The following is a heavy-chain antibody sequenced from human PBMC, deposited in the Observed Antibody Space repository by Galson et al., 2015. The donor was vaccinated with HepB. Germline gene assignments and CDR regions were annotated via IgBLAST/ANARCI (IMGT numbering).Heavy chain of an antibody. J-gene: IGHJ3*02. CDR3: ARFSHYDFWSGMSAFDI. CDR2: IYYSGST. V-gene: IGHV4-59*01. D-gene: IGHD3-3*01. Sequence: SETLSLTCTVSDGSISGYYWSWIRQPPGKGLEWIGYIYYSGSTNYNPSLKSRVTISIDTSKKQFSLKLSSMSAADTAVYYCARFSHYDFWSGMSAFDIWGQGTMVTVSS. CDR1: DGSISGYY.